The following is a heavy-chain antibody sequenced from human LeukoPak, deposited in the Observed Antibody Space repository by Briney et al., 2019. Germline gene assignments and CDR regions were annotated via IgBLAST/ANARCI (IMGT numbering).Heavy chain of an antibody. V-gene: IGHV4-34*01. Sequence: SETLSLTCVVYGGSFSGYYWSWIRQPPGKGLEWIGEIDHSGSTNSNPSLKSRVTISADTSKNQFSLKLSSVTAADTAVYYCAREMGTGMIRGVYMDVWGKGTTVTFSS. CDR3: AREMGTGMIRGVYMDV. CDR2: IDHSGST. CDR1: GGSFSGYY. D-gene: IGHD3-10*01. J-gene: IGHJ6*03.